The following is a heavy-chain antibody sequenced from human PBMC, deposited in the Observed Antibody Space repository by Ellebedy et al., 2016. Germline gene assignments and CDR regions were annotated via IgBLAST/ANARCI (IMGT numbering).Heavy chain of an antibody. V-gene: IGHV3-7*03. CDR1: GIIFSSYT. D-gene: IGHD6-13*01. CDR3: AKGDGQQPQVFDY. Sequence: GGSLRLSCAASGIIFSSYTMNWVRQAPGKGLEWVANIKQDGGEKHYVDSVKGRFTISRDNAKSSMYLQMNSLRAGDTAVYYCAKGDGQQPQVFDYWGQGTLVTVSS. J-gene: IGHJ4*02. CDR2: IKQDGGEK.